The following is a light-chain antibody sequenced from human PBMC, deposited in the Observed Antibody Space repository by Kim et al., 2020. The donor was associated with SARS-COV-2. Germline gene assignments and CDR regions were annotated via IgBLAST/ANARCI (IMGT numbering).Light chain of an antibody. CDR1: QGVSTY. J-gene: IGKJ2*01. CDR3: QQYYAYPYT. CDR2: AAS. Sequence: AIRMTQSPSSFSASTGDRVTITCRASQGVSTYLAWYQQKPGKAPKLLIYAASTLQSGVPSRFSGSGSGTDFTLTISCLQSEDFATYYCQQYYAYPYTFGGTKLEI. V-gene: IGKV1-8*01.